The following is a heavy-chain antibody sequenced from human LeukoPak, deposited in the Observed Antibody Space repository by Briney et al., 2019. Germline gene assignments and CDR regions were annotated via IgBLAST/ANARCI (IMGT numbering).Heavy chain of an antibody. CDR3: ARVATVAAGRVGRFDP. CDR1: GYTFTDYY. J-gene: IGHJ5*02. D-gene: IGHD6-13*01. Sequence: ASVKVSCKASGYTFTDYYMHWVRQAPGQGLEWMGWINSNSGGTKYAQKFQGRVTMTRDTSISTVYMELSGLRSDDTAVYFCARVATVAAGRVGRFDPWGQGSLVTVSS. V-gene: IGHV1-2*02. CDR2: INSNSGGT.